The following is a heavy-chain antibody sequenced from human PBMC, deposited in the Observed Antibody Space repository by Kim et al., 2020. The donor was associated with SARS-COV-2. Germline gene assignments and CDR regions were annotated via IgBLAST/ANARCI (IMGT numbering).Heavy chain of an antibody. CDR3: ASLSCSTTSFGMDY. J-gene: IGHJ4*01. Sequence: GGSLRLSCAASGFTFSSSAMHWVRQASGKGLEWICSIISRADTSSSADSVSVRFTISISRSNTTDFPYLHILSLEAAATSVYSYASLSCSTTSFGMDYWG. CDR1: GFTFSSSA. CDR2: IISRADTSSS. V-gene: IGHV3-73*01. D-gene: IGHD3-10*01.